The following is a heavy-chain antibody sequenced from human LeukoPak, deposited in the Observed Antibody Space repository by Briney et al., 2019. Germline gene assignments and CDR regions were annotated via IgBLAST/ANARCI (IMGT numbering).Heavy chain of an antibody. CDR1: GGSISSGGYY. V-gene: IGHV4-31*03. D-gene: IGHD3-9*01. CDR3: ARVDDILTGYSSDAFDI. J-gene: IGHJ3*02. Sequence: SQTLSLTCTVSGGSISSGGYYWSWIRQHPGKGLEWIGYIYYSGSTYYNPSPKSRVTISVDTSKNQFSLKLSSVTAADTAVYYCARVDDILTGYSSDAFDIWGQGTMVTVSS. CDR2: IYYSGST.